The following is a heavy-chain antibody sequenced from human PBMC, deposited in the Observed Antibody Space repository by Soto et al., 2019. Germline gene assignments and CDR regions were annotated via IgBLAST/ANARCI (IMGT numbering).Heavy chain of an antibody. CDR1: GGSISSGGYY. CDR3: AREGDYGDYGSDY. CDR2: IYYSGST. J-gene: IGHJ4*02. V-gene: IGHV4-31*03. Sequence: TSETLSLRCTVSGGSISSGGYYWSWIRQHPGKGLEWIGYIYYSGSTYYNPSLKSRVTISVDTSKNQFSLKLSSVTAADTAVYYCAREGDYGDYGSDYWGQGTLVTVSS. D-gene: IGHD4-17*01.